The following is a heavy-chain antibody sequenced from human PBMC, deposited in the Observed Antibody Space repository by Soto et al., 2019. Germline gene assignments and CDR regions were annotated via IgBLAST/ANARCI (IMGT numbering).Heavy chain of an antibody. D-gene: IGHD3-10*01. V-gene: IGHV4-61*01. CDR3: ARSSGWYFHL. CDR2: IYGSGSS. J-gene: IGHJ2*01. Sequence: NPSETLSLTCTVSGGSVSGSNYYWSWIRQPPGKGLECIGYIYGSGSSNYNPSFQSRVTISLDTSNNQFSLKLNSVTAADTAVYYCARSSGWYFHLWGRGTLVTVSS. CDR1: GGSVSGSNYY.